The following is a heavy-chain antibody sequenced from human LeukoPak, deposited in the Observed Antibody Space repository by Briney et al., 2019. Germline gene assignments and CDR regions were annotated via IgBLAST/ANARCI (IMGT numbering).Heavy chain of an antibody. D-gene: IGHD2-2*01. V-gene: IGHV3-21*01. Sequence: GGSLRLSCAASGFTFSSYSMNWVRQAPGKGLEWVSSISSSSYIYYADSVKGRFTISRDNAKNTLYLQMNSLRAEDTAVYYCARDDCSSTSCYYYYGMDVWGQGTTVTVSS. CDR1: GFTFSSYS. CDR3: ARDDCSSTSCYYYYGMDV. J-gene: IGHJ6*02. CDR2: ISSSSYI.